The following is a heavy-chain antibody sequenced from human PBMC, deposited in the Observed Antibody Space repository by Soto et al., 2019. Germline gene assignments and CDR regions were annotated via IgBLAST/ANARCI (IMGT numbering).Heavy chain of an antibody. CDR2: IYYSGST. V-gene: IGHV4-59*01. CDR3: ARVDYDYVWGSYRFDS. J-gene: IGHJ4*02. D-gene: IGHD3-16*02. Sequence: QVQLQGSGPGLVKPSETLSLTCTVSGGSISSYYWSWIRQPPGKALEWIGHIYYSGSTHYNPSLKSRVAMSVDMSKNQFSLKLSSATAADTAVYYCARVDYDYVWGSYRFDSWGQGTLVTVSS. CDR1: GGSISSYY.